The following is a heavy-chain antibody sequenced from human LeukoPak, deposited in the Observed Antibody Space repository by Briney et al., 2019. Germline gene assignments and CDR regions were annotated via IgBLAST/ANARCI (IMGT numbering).Heavy chain of an antibody. CDR1: GYTFTSYG. D-gene: IGHD3-22*01. CDR2: ISAYNGNT. J-gene: IGHJ4*02. V-gene: IGHV1-18*01. CDR3: ARVSTYYYDSSGYYYNY. Sequence: ASMKVSCKASGYTFTSYGISWVRQAPGQGLEWMGWISAYNGNTNYAQKLQGRVTMTTDTSTSTAYMVLRSLRSDDTAVYYCARVSTYYYDSSGYYYNYWGQGTLVTVSS.